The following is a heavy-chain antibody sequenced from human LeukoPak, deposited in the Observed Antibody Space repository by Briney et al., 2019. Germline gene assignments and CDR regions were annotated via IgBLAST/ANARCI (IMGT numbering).Heavy chain of an antibody. V-gene: IGHV3-23*01. CDR2: ISGSGVAT. D-gene: IGHD3-3*01. J-gene: IGHJ4*02. Sequence: GGSLRLSCAASGFTFSSYAMSWVRQAPGKGLEWVSAISGSGVATYYADSVKGRFTISRDNSKSTLYLQMNSLRAGDTAVYYCAKGNYDFWSGYLGLSYFDYWGQGTLVTVSS. CDR3: AKGNYDFWSGYLGLSYFDY. CDR1: GFTFSSYA.